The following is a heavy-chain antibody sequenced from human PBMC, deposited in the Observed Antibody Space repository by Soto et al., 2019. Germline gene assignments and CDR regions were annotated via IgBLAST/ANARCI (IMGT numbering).Heavy chain of an antibody. J-gene: IGHJ4*02. CDR2: ISTGRTTK. CDR1: GFSFSYYS. CDR3: ARHGYGNSFDF. V-gene: IGHV3-48*02. D-gene: IGHD2-2*03. Sequence: PGGSLRLSCRGSGFSFSYYSFNWVRQAPGKGLERISYISTGRTTKFYADSVKGRFSISRDNARKSVFLQLNSLKNEDTGVYYCARHGYGNSFDFWGRGTLVTVSS.